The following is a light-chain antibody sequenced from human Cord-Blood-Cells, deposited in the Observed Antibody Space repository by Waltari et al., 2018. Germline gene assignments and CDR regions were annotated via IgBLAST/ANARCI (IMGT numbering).Light chain of an antibody. J-gene: IGKJ1*01. CDR1: HSISSW. CDR3: QQYNSYSGT. V-gene: IGKV1-5*01. CDR2: DAS. Sequence: DIQMTQYPSTLSASVGDRVTITCRASHSISSWLAWYQQKPGKAPKLLIYDASSLESGVPSRFSGSGSGTEFTLTISSLQPDDFATYYCQQYNSYSGTFGQGTKVEIK.